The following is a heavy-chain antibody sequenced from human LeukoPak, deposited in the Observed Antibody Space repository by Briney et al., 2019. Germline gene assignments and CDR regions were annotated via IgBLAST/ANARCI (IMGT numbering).Heavy chain of an antibody. J-gene: IGHJ5*02. CDR1: GFTFSSYS. CDR2: ISSSSSYI. CDR3: ARDRKWFGANWSDP. Sequence: PGGSLRLSCAASGFTFSSYSMNWVRQAPGKGLEWVSSISSSSSYIYYADSVKGRFTISRDNAKNSLYLQMNSLRAEDTAVYYCARDRKWFGANWSDPWGQGTLVTVSS. V-gene: IGHV3-21*01. D-gene: IGHD3-10*01.